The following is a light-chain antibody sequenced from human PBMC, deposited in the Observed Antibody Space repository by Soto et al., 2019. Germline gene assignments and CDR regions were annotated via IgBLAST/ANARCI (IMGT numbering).Light chain of an antibody. Sequence: IQMTQSPCSMSASIGDRVTITCRASQSMNDWLAWYQQKPGKAPKVLIYDASSLQSGVPSRFSGSGSGTEFTLTIDSLQPDDVATYYCLRYNAFSQTFGQGTKVDIK. CDR2: DAS. CDR1: QSMNDW. V-gene: IGKV1-5*01. CDR3: LRYNAFSQT. J-gene: IGKJ1*01.